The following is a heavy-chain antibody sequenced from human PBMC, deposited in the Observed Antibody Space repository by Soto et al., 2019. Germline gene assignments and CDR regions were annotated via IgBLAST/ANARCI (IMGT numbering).Heavy chain of an antibody. V-gene: IGHV3-30*18. CDR1: GFTFSSYG. Sequence: PGGSLRLSCAASGFTFSSYGMHWVRQAPGKGLEWVAVISYDGSNKYYADSVKGRFTISRDNSKNTLYLQMNSLRAEDTAVYYCAKDALRYCSGGSCYPWHSYYFDYWGQGTLVTVSS. CDR3: AKDALRYCSGGSCYPWHSYYFDY. J-gene: IGHJ4*02. CDR2: ISYDGSNK. D-gene: IGHD2-15*01.